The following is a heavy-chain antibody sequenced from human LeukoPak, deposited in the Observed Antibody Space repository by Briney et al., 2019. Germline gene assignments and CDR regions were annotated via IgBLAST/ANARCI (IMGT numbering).Heavy chain of an antibody. D-gene: IGHD1-26*01. J-gene: IGHJ4*02. CDR3: ARCLGATTDLDY. CDR2: INPNSGGT. V-gene: IGHV1-2*02. CDR1: GYTFTGYY. Sequence: ASVKVSCKASGYTFTGYYMHWVRQAPGQGLEWMGWINPNSGGTNYAQKLQGRVTMTTDTSASTAYMELRSLRSDDTAVYYCARCLGATTDLDYWGQGTLVTVSS.